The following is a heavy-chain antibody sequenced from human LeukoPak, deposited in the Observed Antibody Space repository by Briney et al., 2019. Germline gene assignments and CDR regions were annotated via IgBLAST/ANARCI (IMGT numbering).Heavy chain of an antibody. CDR2: ISYSGST. Sequence: SETLSLTCTVSGGSISSGDYYWSWIRQPPGKDLEWIGYISYSGSTYYNPSLKSRVTISVDTSKNQFSLKLSSVTAADTAVYYCARGTMVRGVIPQGWFDPWGQGTLVTVSS. V-gene: IGHV4-30-4*01. CDR3: ARGTMVRGVIPQGWFDP. CDR1: GGSISSGDYY. J-gene: IGHJ5*02. D-gene: IGHD3-10*01.